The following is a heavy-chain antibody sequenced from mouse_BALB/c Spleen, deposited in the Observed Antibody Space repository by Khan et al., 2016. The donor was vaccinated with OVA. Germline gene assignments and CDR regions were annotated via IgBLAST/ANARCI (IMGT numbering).Heavy chain of an antibody. Sequence: EVELVESGGGLVKPGGSLKLSCAASGFTFSDYYMYWVRQIPEKRLEWVATISDGGSYTYYTDSVKGRFTISRDDAKNNLYLQMNSLKSEDTAIYYCVRGHYGDPFPYWGRGTLVTVSA. D-gene: IGHD2-13*01. CDR1: GFTFSDYY. V-gene: IGHV5-4*02. CDR2: ISDGGSYT. CDR3: VRGHYGDPFPY. J-gene: IGHJ3*01.